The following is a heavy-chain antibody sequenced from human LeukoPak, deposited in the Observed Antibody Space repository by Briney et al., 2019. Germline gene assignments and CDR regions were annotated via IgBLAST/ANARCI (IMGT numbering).Heavy chain of an antibody. V-gene: IGHV4-34*01. CDR3: ARTVTSPRRYYYGMDV. D-gene: IGHD4-17*01. CDR2: INHSGST. Sequence: SETLSLTCAVYGGSFSGYYWSWIRQPPGKGLEWIGEINHSGSTNYNPSLKSRVTISVGTSKNQFSLKLSSVTAADTAVYYCARTVTSPRRYYYGMDVWGKGTTVTVSS. J-gene: IGHJ6*04. CDR1: GGSFSGYY.